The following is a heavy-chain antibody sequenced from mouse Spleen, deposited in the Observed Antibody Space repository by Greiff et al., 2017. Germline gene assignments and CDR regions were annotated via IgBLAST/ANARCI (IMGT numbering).Heavy chain of an antibody. J-gene: IGHJ2*01. V-gene: IGHV1-55*01. D-gene: IGHD1-1*01. Sequence: VQLQQPGAGLVKPGASVKMSCKASGFTFTSYWITWVQQRPGQGLEWIGAIYPGSGSTYYNAKFKSKTTRTVDTSSCSAYMQLSSLTSEDSAVYYCAREDYYGSSVYWGQGTTLTVSS. CDR1: GFTFTSYW. CDR3: AREDYYGSSVY. CDR2: IYPGSGST.